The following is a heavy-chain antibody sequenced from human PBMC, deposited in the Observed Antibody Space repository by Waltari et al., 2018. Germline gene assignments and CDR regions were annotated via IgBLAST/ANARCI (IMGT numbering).Heavy chain of an antibody. CDR1: GFTVSSTH. Sequence: EVKLVESGGGLVHPGGSLRLSCAASGFTVSSTHMSWVRQAPGKGPDGVAIMYPAGSAYNADSVEGRFTMSRDISNNMVHLQMNRLRLEDSATYYCATARDEHTAMVYFDNWGQGTLVSVSS. CDR2: MYPAGSA. V-gene: IGHV3-66*02. J-gene: IGHJ4*02. D-gene: IGHD5-18*01. CDR3: ATARDEHTAMVYFDN.